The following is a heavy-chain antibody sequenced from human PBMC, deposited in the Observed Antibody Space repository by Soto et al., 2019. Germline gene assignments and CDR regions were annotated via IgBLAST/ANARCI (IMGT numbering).Heavy chain of an antibody. CDR2: IDWDDDK. V-gene: IGHV2-70*11. CDR1: GFSLSTSGMC. Sequence: GPTLVNPTQTLTLTCTFSGFSLSTSGMCVSWIRQPPGKALEWLARIDWDDDKYYSTSLKTRLTISKDTSKNQVVLTMTNMDPVDTATYYCAPIRGLWFGTSTPTYYMDVWGKGTMVTVSS. J-gene: IGHJ6*03. CDR3: APIRGLWFGTSTPTYYMDV. D-gene: IGHD3-10*01.